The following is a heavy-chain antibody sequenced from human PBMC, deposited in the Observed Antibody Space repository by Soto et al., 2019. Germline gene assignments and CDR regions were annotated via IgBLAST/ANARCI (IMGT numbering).Heavy chain of an antibody. CDR1: GASVSSTSYY. CDR2: MSYSGST. CDR3: ARDVARAAGYYFDY. J-gene: IGHJ4*02. D-gene: IGHD6-13*01. V-gene: IGHV4-61*01. Sequence: QVQLQESGPGLVKPSETLSLTCTVSGASVSSTSYYWSWIRQPPGKGLEWIGYMSYSGSTKYNPSLKNRVTTSVDTSNKQFSLRLSSVTAADTAVYYCARDVARAAGYYFDYWGQGTLVTVSS.